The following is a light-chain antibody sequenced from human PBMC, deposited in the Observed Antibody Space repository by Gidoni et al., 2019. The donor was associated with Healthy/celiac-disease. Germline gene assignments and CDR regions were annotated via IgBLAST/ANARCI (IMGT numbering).Light chain of an antibody. J-gene: IGLJ2*01. V-gene: IGLV3-19*01. CDR2: GKN. CDR1: SLRSYY. Sequence: SSELTQDSAVSVPFGQTVRITGQGTSLRSYYASWYQQKPGQAPVLVIYGKNNRPSGIPDRFSGSSSGNTASLTITGAQAEDEADYYCNSRDSSGNHLNVVFGGGTKLTVL. CDR3: NSRDSSGNHLNVV.